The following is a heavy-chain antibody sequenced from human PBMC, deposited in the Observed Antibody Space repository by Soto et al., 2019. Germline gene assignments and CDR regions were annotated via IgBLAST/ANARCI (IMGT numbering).Heavy chain of an antibody. CDR2: IFHTGDT. V-gene: IGHV4-38-2*02. Sequence: SETLSLTCSVSDYSINNGFFWGWIRQPPGKGLEWIGSIFHTGDTYYNPSLKSRITMSVDTSRNQFSLKLTSLTAADTAVYYCARETNSLDPWGQGTLVTVYS. CDR1: DYSINNGFF. J-gene: IGHJ5*02. CDR3: ARETNSLDP. D-gene: IGHD3-16*01.